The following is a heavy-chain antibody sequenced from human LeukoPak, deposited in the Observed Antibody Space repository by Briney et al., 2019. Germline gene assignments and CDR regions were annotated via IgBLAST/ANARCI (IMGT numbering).Heavy chain of an antibody. J-gene: IGHJ3*02. V-gene: IGHV1-8*03. CDR3: AREISAFDI. CDR2: MNPNSGNT. CDR1: GYTFTNYD. Sequence: VASVKVSCKASGYTFTNYDINWVRQAPGQRLEWMGWMNPNSGNTGYAQKFQGRVTITRNASINTAYMELSSLRSEDTAVYYCAREISAFDIWDQGTMVTVSS. D-gene: IGHD3-10*01.